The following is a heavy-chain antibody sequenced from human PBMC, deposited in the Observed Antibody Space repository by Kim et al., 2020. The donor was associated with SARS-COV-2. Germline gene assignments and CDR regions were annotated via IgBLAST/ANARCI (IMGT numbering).Heavy chain of an antibody. V-gene: IGHV1-3*04. CDR3: ARGGTGPA. Sequence: ASVKVSCKSSGYTFTTYNIHWVRQAPGQGLEWMGWINSGNGNTKYSQKFQGRVSITRDTSASTAYMELSSLGSEDTAVYYCARGGTGPAWGQGNLVTVSS. CDR1: GYTFTTYN. J-gene: IGHJ4*02. D-gene: IGHD1-1*01. CDR2: INSGNGNT.